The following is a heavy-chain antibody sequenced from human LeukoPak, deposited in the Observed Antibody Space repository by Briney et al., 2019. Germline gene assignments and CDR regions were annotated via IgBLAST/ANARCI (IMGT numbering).Heavy chain of an antibody. Sequence: GGSLRLSCAASGFTFSRHSMNWVRQAPGKGLEWLSYITSRSITIYYADSVKGRFTISRDNAKNSLYLQMNSLRDEDTAVYYCARDRHSGYDEEYYYGMDVWGQGTTVTVSS. CDR2: ITSRSITI. CDR1: GFTFSRHS. CDR3: ARDRHSGYDEEYYYGMDV. J-gene: IGHJ6*02. D-gene: IGHD5-12*01. V-gene: IGHV3-48*02.